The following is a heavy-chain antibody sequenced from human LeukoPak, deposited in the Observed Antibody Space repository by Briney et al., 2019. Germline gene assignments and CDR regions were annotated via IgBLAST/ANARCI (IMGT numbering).Heavy chain of an antibody. CDR2: ISYDGSNK. CDR3: ARDRTKATLAAAGTPDY. Sequence: SGGSLRLSCAASGFTFSSYAMHWVRQAPGKGLEWVAVISYDGSNKYYADSVKGRFTISRDNSKNTLYLQMNSLRAEDTAVYYCARDRTKATLAAAGTPDYWGQGTLVTVSS. CDR1: GFTFSSYA. V-gene: IGHV3-30-3*01. D-gene: IGHD6-13*01. J-gene: IGHJ4*02.